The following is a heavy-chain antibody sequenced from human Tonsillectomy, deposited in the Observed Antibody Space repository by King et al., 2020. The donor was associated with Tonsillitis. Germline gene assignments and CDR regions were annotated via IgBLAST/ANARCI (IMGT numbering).Heavy chain of an antibody. J-gene: IGHJ6*02. CDR1: GGSISSGAYS. CDR2: IHHSGST. D-gene: IGHD4-17*01. Sequence: QLQESGSGLVKPSQTLSLTCAVSGGSISSGAYSWSWIRQPPGKGLEWIGYIHHSGSTYYNPSLKSRVTISVDRSKNQFSLKVNSVTAADTAVYYCARAGYGVYGSYYYGMDVRGQGTTVTVSS. V-gene: IGHV4-30-2*01. CDR3: ARAGYGVYGSYYYGMDV.